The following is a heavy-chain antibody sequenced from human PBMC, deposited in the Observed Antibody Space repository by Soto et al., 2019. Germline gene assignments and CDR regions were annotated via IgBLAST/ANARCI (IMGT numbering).Heavy chain of an antibody. J-gene: IGHJ4*02. CDR1: GFSFGSYA. D-gene: IGHD1-1*01. Sequence: PGGSLRLSCAASGFSFGSYALSWVRQAPGKGLEWVSTISGSGGSTYYADSVKGRFTISRDNSKNTLYLQMNSLRAEDTAVYYCAKGRGYNDNSGYFDYWGQGTLVTVSS. CDR3: AKGRGYNDNSGYFDY. CDR2: ISGSGGST. V-gene: IGHV3-23*01.